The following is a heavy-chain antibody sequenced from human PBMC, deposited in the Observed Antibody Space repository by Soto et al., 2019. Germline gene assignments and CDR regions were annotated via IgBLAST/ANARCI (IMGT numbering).Heavy chain of an antibody. CDR2: IFSSGST. CDR1: CGSINTFY. Sequence: SETLSLTCTFSCGSINTFYWSWVRQPAGKGLEWIGRIFSSGSTSFNPSLESRVAMSVDTSKNHFSLNLSSVTAADMAVYYCAREGSYSAYNFAHGIQLWSFDFWGQGALVTVSS. D-gene: IGHD5-12*01. CDR3: AREGSYSAYNFAHGIQLWSFDF. J-gene: IGHJ4*02. V-gene: IGHV4-4*07.